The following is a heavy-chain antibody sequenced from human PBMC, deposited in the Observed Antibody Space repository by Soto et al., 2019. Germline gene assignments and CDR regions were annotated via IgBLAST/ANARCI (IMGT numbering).Heavy chain of an antibody. Sequence: QVQLVQSGAEVQKPGSSVKVSCKASGGTFSSYAISWVRQAPGQGLEWMGGIIPIFGTANYAQKLQGRVTITADESTSTAYMDLISLRSEDTAVYYCARLSYSGSASDYWGQGTLVTVSS. CDR2: IIPIFGTA. J-gene: IGHJ4*02. D-gene: IGHD1-26*01. V-gene: IGHV1-69*01. CDR3: ARLSYSGSASDY. CDR1: GGTFSSYA.